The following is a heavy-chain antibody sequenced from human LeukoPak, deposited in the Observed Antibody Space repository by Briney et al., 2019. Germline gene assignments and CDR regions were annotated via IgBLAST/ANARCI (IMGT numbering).Heavy chain of an antibody. J-gene: IGHJ4*02. CDR3: ARDHSILDHDY. CDR2: ISSSSSTI. Sequence: GGSLRLSCAASGFTFSSSGIHWVRQAPGKGQEWVSYISSSSSTIYYADSVKGRFTISRDNAKNSLYLQMNSLRAEDTAVYYCARDHSILDHDYWGQGTLVTVSS. D-gene: IGHD2-21*01. V-gene: IGHV3-48*01. CDR1: GFTFSSSG.